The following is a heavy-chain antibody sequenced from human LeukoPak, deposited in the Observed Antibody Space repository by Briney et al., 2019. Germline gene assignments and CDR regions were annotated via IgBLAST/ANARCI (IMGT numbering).Heavy chain of an antibody. CDR1: GGSISRSQYY. V-gene: IGHV4-39*01. D-gene: IGHD6-19*01. CDR2: IYYSGNT. J-gene: IGHJ4*02. Sequence: SETLSLTCSVSGGSISRSQYYWGWIRQPPEKGLEWIGTIYYSGNTFYNPSLKSRLTISVDTSKNQFSLKLSSVTAADTAVYYCARELAGGIAVAGNFDYWGQGTLVTVSS. CDR3: ARELAGGIAVAGNFDY.